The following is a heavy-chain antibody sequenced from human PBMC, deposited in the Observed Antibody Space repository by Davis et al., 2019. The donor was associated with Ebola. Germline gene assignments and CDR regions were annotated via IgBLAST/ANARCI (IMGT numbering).Heavy chain of an antibody. CDR3: ARDKGIVGATELFDY. CDR2: ISYDGSNK. V-gene: IGHV3-30*03. Sequence: GGSLRLSCAASGFTFSSYGMHWVRQAPGKGLEWVAVISYDGSNKYYADSVKGRFTISRDNSKNTLYLQMNSLRAEDTAVYYCARDKGIVGATELFDYWGQGTLVTASS. CDR1: GFTFSSYG. D-gene: IGHD1-26*01. J-gene: IGHJ4*02.